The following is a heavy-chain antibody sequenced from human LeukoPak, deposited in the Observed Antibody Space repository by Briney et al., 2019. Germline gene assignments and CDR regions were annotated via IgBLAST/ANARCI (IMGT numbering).Heavy chain of an antibody. J-gene: IGHJ4*02. V-gene: IGHV3-23*01. CDR2: IGDSGATT. D-gene: IGHD3-10*01. Sequence: PGGSLRLSCAASGFTLSSYAMTWVRQAPGKGLEWVSDIGDSGATTYYADSVKGRFTISRDNSKNTLYLQMSSLRAEHTAVYFCASFHYYGSGAYYLSYWGQGTLVTVSS. CDR1: GFTLSSYA. CDR3: ASFHYYGSGAYYLSY.